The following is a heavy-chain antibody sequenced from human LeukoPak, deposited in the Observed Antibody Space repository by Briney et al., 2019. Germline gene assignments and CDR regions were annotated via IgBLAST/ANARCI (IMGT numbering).Heavy chain of an antibody. J-gene: IGHJ4*02. CDR2: IKQDGSET. D-gene: IGHD5-12*01. V-gene: IGHV3-7*01. CDR1: GFTLSSFW. CDR3: ARIHSGYVYFDY. Sequence: GGSLRLSCAASGFTLSSFWMSWVRQAPGKGLEWVANIKQDGSETSYVDSAKGRFTVSRDNAKNSLYLQVNSLRAEDAAVYYCARIHSGYVYFDYWGQGTLVTVSS.